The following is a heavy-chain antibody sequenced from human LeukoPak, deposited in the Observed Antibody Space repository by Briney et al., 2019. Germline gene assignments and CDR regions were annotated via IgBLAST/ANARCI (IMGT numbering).Heavy chain of an antibody. CDR2: ISYDGSNK. J-gene: IGHJ6*02. V-gene: IGHV3-30*03. CDR3: VRDSNYYAMDV. D-gene: IGHD2-8*01. Sequence: GGSLRLSCAASGFTFSSYGMHWVRQAPGKGLEWVAVISYDGSNKYYADSVKGRFTISRENGENSVHLQMNSLRAGDTAVYYCVRDSNYYAMDVWGQGTTVTVSS. CDR1: GFTFSSYG.